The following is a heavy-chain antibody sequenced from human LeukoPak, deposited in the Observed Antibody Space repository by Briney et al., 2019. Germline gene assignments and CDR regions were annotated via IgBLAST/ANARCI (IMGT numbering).Heavy chain of an antibody. J-gene: IGHJ4*02. V-gene: IGHV1-2*02. CDR1: GHTFTGYY. CDR3: ARDTTTNRDAKCYFEY. Sequence: ASVKVSCKASGHTFTGYYMHWVRQAPGQGLEGMGWINPNNGGTNYAQKFQGRVTMTRDTSISTAYMELSRLRSEDTAVYYCARDTTTNRDAKCYFEYWGQGTLVTVSS. CDR2: INPNNGGT. D-gene: IGHD1-14*01.